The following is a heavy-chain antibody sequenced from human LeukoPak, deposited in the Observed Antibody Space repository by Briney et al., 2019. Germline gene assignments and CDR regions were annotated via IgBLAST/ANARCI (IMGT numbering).Heavy chain of an antibody. V-gene: IGHV4-59*02. J-gene: IGHJ3*02. CDR1: GASVTGYY. Sequence: SETLSLTCSVSGASVTGYYWNWIRQSPGKGLEWIGYMYHTGTSDYNPSLQSRITISLDTPNNKVSLTLSSVTAADTAVYYCATTRGYSTNDAFDIWGQGTRVTVSS. CDR3: ATTRGYSTNDAFDI. CDR2: MYHTGTS. D-gene: IGHD5-18*01.